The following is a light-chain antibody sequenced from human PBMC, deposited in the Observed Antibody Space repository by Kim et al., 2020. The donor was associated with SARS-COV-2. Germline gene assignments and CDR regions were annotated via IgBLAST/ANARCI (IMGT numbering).Light chain of an antibody. CDR2: TDG. Sequence: QSVLTQPPSASGTPGQRVTISCSGSSSNIGSNTVNWYQQFPGTAPHLLIDTDGRRPSGVSDRVSCSKSGTSASLAISALRSADEAAYYCATWDDSLDVWMFGGRTK. V-gene: IGLV1-44*01. CDR3: ATWDDSLDVWM. J-gene: IGLJ3*02. CDR1: SSNIGSNT.